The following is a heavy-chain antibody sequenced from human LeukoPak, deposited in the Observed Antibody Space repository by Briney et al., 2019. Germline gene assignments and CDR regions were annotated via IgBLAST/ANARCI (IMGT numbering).Heavy chain of an antibody. V-gene: IGHV3-64*01. D-gene: IGHD3-10*01. CDR3: AGFGERNY. CDR2: ISSNGGST. J-gene: IGHJ4*02. CDR1: GFTFSSYA. Sequence: PGGSLRLSCAASGFTFSSYAMHWVRQAPGKGLEYVSAISSNGGSTYYANSVKGRFTISRDNSKNTLYLQMGSLRAEDMAVYYCAGFGERNYWGQGTLVTVSS.